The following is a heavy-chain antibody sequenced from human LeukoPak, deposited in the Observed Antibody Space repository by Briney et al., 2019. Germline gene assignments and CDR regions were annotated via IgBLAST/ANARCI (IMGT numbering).Heavy chain of an antibody. CDR3: ARGGQHYDILTGYYPSPLTFDY. J-gene: IGHJ4*02. V-gene: IGHV4-4*07. CDR1: GGSISSYY. CDR2: IYSSGST. Sequence: SETLSLTCTVSGGSISSYYWSWIRQPAGKGLEWIGRIYSSGSTKYNPSLKSRVTMSIDTSKNQFSLKLSSVTAADTAVYYCARGGQHYDILTGYYPSPLTFDYWGQGTLVTVSS. D-gene: IGHD3-9*01.